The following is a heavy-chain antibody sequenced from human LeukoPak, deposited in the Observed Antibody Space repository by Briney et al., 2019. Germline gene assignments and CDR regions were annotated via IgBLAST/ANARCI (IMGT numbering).Heavy chain of an antibody. J-gene: IGHJ4*02. CDR1: GGSISSYY. Sequence: SETLSLTCTVSGGSISSYYWSWIRQPPGKGLEWIGYIYYSGSTNYNPSLKSRVTISVDTSKNQFSLKLSSVTAADTAVYYCAGVVVAAAAHFDYWGQGTLVTVSS. CDR3: AGVVVAAAAHFDY. CDR2: IYYSGST. V-gene: IGHV4-59*01. D-gene: IGHD6-13*01.